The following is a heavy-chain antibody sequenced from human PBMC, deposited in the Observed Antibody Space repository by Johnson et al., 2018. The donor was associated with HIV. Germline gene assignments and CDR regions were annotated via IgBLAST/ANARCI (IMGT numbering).Heavy chain of an antibody. D-gene: IGHD5-18*01. V-gene: IGHV3-11*04. CDR1: GFTFKDYY. Sequence: QVHLVESGGGLVKPGGSLRLSCAASGFTFKDYYMNWVRQIPGKGLEWVAHISSSGVTTYYADSVRGRFTISRDNAKKSLYLEMNSLRVDDTAVYYCARESTPWGADYVGYGLDVWCQGTMVAVSS. CDR2: ISSSGVTT. CDR3: ARESTPWGADYVGYGLDV. J-gene: IGHJ3*01.